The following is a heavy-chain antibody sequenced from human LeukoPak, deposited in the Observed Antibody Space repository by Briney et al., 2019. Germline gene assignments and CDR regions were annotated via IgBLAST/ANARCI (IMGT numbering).Heavy chain of an antibody. CDR2: VSGNGGIT. V-gene: IGHV3-23*01. D-gene: IGHD3-9*01. J-gene: IGHJ6*03. Sequence: GGSLRLSCAASGFTFSSYAMSWVRQAPGKGLEWVSTVSGNGGITYYADSMKGRFTISRDNSKNTLYLQMNSLRAEDTAVYYCASDGSYDTHYYYYYMDVWGKGTTVTISS. CDR3: ASDGSYDTHYYYYYMDV. CDR1: GFTFSSYA.